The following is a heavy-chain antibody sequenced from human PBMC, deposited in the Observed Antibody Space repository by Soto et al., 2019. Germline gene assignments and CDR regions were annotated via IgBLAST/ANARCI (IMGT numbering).Heavy chain of an antibody. CDR1: GFTFSSYA. D-gene: IGHD4-17*01. CDR2: ISGSGGST. Sequence: GGSLRLSCAASGFTFSSYAMSWVRQAPGKGLEWVSAISGSGGSTYYADSVKGRFTISRDNSKNTLYLQMNSLRAEDTAVYYCAKDLTVTTVTTRYYYYMDVWGKGTTVTVSS. J-gene: IGHJ6*03. CDR3: AKDLTVTTVTTRYYYYMDV. V-gene: IGHV3-23*01.